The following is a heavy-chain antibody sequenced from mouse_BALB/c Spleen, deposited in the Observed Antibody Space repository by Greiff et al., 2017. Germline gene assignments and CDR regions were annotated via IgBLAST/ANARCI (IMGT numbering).Heavy chain of an antibody. CDR3: ARVVDLFDY. J-gene: IGHJ2*01. Sequence: EVQGVESGGGLVKPGGSLKLSCAASGFTFSSYAMSWVRQSPEKRLEWVAEISSGGSYTYYPDTVTGRFTISRDNAKNTLYLEMSSLRSEDTAMYYCARVVDLFDYWGQGTTLTVSS. CDR1: GFTFSSYA. D-gene: IGHD1-1*01. CDR2: ISSGGSYT. V-gene: IGHV5-9-4*01.